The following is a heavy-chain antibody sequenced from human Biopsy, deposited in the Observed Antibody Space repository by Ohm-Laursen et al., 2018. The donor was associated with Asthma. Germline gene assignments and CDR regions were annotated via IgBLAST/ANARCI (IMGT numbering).Heavy chain of an antibody. CDR1: GYTFSRYS. D-gene: IGHD6-6*01. V-gene: IGHV3-21*01. J-gene: IGHJ2*01. CDR2: ISTASSFI. Sequence: SLRLSCAATGYTFSRYSIHWVRQIPGKGLGWVASISTASSFIYYADSVRGRFTTSRDNARNSVYLQMNSLRAEDTALYYCARRSRESVSSPWYFDLWGRGTLVTVSS. CDR3: ARRSRESVSSPWYFDL.